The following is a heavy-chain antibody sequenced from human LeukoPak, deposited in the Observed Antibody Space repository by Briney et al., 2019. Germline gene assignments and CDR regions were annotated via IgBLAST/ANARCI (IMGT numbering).Heavy chain of an antibody. J-gene: IGHJ4*02. CDR1: GYTFTSYG. V-gene: IGHV1-46*01. CDR2: INPSGGST. D-gene: IGHD3-3*01. Sequence: ASVKVSCKASGYTFTSYGISWVRQAPGQGLEWMGIINPSGGSTSYTQKFQGRVTMTRDTSTSTVYMELSSLRSEDTAVYYCARARAGVGYDFWSGYYFDYWGQGTLVTVSS. CDR3: ARARAGVGYDFWSGYYFDY.